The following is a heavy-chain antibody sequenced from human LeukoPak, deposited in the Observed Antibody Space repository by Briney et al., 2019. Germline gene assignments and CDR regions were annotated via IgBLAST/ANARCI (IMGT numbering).Heavy chain of an antibody. CDR1: GFTFDDYA. D-gene: IGHD6-13*01. J-gene: IGHJ4*02. CDR3: ARDGGSSWYFDY. CDR2: ISWNSGII. Sequence: PGRSLRLSCAASGFTFDDYAMHWVRQAPGKGLEWVSGISWNSGIIGYADSVKGRFTISRDNAKNSLYLQMSSLRAEDTAVYYCARDGGSSWYFDYWGQGTLVTVSS. V-gene: IGHV3-9*01.